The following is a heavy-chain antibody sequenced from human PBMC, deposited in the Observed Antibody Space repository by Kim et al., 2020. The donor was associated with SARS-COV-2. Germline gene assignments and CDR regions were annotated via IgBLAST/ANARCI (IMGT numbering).Heavy chain of an antibody. Sequence: GGSLRLSCAASGFTFDDYAMHWVRQAPGKGLEWVSLIRGGGGSTHCAHSVRGRFTISRDNSKNSLYLQMNSLRTEDTALYYCAKRLGQWSQGRYFDWLLDYWGQGTLVTVSS. CDR3: AKRLGQWSQGRYFDWLLDY. V-gene: IGHV3-43*02. CDR2: IRGGGGST. D-gene: IGHD3-9*01. CDR1: GFTFDDYA. J-gene: IGHJ4*02.